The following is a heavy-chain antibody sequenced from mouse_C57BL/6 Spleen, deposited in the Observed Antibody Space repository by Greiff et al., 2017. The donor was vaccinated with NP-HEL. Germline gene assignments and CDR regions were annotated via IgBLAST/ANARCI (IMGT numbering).Heavy chain of an antibody. Sequence: LQESGPELVKPGASVKISCKASGYAFSSSWMNWVKQRPGKGLEWIGRIYPGDGDTNYNGKLKGKATLTADKSSSTAYMQLSSLTSEDSAVYFCAREGYGYWGQGTTLTVSS. D-gene: IGHD2-2*01. CDR3: AREGYGY. CDR1: GYAFSSSW. CDR2: IYPGDGDT. J-gene: IGHJ2*01. V-gene: IGHV1-82*01.